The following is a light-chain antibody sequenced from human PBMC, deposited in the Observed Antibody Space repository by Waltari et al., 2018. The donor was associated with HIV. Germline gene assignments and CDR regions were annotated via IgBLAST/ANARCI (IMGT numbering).Light chain of an antibody. CDR1: RTVFYSSNNKNY. CDR3: QQYYSTPRT. Sequence: DIVVTQSPHSLTVSLGERATINCTSSRTVFYSSNNKNYLAWYQQKPGQPPKLVIYWASTRESGVPDRFSGSGSGTDFTLTISSLQAEDVAVYYCQQYYSTPRTFGQGTKVEIK. CDR2: WAS. J-gene: IGKJ1*01. V-gene: IGKV4-1*01.